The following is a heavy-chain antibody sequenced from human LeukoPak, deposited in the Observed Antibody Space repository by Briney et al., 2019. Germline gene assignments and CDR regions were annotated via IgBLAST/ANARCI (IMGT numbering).Heavy chain of an antibody. CDR2: IIPILGIA. J-gene: IGHJ5*02. V-gene: IGHV1-69*04. CDR1: GGTFSSYA. Sequence: SVKVSCKASGGTFSSYAISWVRQAPGQGLEWMGRIIPILGIANYAQKFQGRVTITADKSTSTAYMELSSLRSEDTAVYYCASTRGYCSGGSCQTRHWSDPWGQGTLVTVSS. CDR3: ASTRGYCSGGSCQTRHWSDP. D-gene: IGHD2-15*01.